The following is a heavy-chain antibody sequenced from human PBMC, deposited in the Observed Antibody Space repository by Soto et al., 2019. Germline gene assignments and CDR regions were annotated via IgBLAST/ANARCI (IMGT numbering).Heavy chain of an antibody. CDR2: IKSKTDGGTT. Sequence: GGSLRLSCAASGFTFSNAWMNWVRQAPGKGLEWVGRIKSKTDGGTTDYAAPVKGRFTISRDDSKNTLYLQMNSLKTEDTAVYYCTTEYNRYSSSWYLCWGQGTLVTVSS. J-gene: IGHJ4*02. D-gene: IGHD6-13*01. V-gene: IGHV3-15*07. CDR1: GFTFSNAW. CDR3: TTEYNRYSSSWYLC.